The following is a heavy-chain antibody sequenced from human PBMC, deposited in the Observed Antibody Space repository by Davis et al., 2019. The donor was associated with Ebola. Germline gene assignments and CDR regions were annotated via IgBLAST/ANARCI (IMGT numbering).Heavy chain of an antibody. D-gene: IGHD1-26*01. CDR2: ISWDGGST. CDR3: AKDGRGWYRTTYY. Sequence: GESLKISCAASGFTFDDYTMHWVRQAPGKGLEWVSLISWDGGSTYYADSVKGRFTISRDNSKNTLYLQMNSLRAEDTAVYYCAKDGRGWYRTTYYWGQGTLVTVSS. J-gene: IGHJ4*02. V-gene: IGHV3-43*01. CDR1: GFTFDDYT.